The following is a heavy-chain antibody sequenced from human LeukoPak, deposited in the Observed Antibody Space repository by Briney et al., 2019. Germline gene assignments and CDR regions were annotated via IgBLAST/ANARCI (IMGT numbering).Heavy chain of an antibody. CDR3: AGATSREAFDI. Sequence: SETLSLTCTVSGGSISGYYWSWIRQPPGKGLEWIGYIYYSGSTNYTPSLKSRVTISINTSKNQFSLRLSSVTAADTAVYYCAGATSREAFDIWGQGTRVTVSS. D-gene: IGHD2-2*01. V-gene: IGHV4-59*01. J-gene: IGHJ3*02. CDR1: GGSISGYY. CDR2: IYYSGST.